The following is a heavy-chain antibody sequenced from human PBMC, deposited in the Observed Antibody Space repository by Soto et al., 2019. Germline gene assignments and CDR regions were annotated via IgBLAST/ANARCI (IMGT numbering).Heavy chain of an antibody. V-gene: IGHV3-73*01. J-gene: IGHJ4*02. CDR2: IRSKANSYAT. CDR3: TRHDYGDLDY. D-gene: IGHD4-17*01. Sequence: PGGSLRLSSAASGFNFRGSAMHWVRQASGKGLEWVGRIRSKANSYATAYAASVKGRFTISRDDSKNTAYLQMNSLKTEDTAVYYCTRHDYGDLDYWGQGTLVTVSS. CDR1: GFNFRGSA.